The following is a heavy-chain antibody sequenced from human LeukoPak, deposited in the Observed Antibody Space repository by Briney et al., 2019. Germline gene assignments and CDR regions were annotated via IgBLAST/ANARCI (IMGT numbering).Heavy chain of an antibody. CDR1: GFTFSKYW. CDR3: ATKQWLAPPPDS. D-gene: IGHD6-19*01. J-gene: IGHJ4*02. Sequence: GGSLRLSCPASGFTFSKYWMLWVRQAPWKGLESVARINTEGTVTTYADSVKGRFTVSRDNADNTMFLQMNSVRDEDTAVYYCATKQWLAPPPDSWGQGTPVTVSS. CDR2: INTEGTVT. V-gene: IGHV3-74*01.